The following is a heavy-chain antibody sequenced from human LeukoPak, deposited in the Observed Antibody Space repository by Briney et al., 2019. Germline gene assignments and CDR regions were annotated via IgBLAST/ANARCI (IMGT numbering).Heavy chain of an antibody. CDR1: EFTFSSYG. CDR3: AKGSSAWYGACVDY. CDR2: IRYDGSNK. J-gene: IGHJ4*02. D-gene: IGHD6-19*01. Sequence: GGSLRLSCAASEFTFSSYGMHWVRQAPGKGLEWAAFIRYDGSNKYYADSVKGRFTISRDNFKNTLYLQMNSLRAEDTAVYYCAKGSSAWYGACVDYWGQGTLVTVSS. V-gene: IGHV3-30*02.